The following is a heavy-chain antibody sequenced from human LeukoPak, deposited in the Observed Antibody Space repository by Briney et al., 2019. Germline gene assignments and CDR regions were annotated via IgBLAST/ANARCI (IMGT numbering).Heavy chain of an antibody. D-gene: IGHD2-2*01. CDR2: ISSSSSYI. Sequence: GGSLRISCAASGFTFSSYSMNWVRQAPGKGLEWVSSISSSSSYIYYADSVKGRFTISRDNAKNSLYLQMNSLRAEDTAVYYCARGGYCSSTSCHLLNYWGQGTLVTVSS. CDR3: ARGGYCSSTSCHLLNY. CDR1: GFTFSSYS. J-gene: IGHJ4*02. V-gene: IGHV3-21*01.